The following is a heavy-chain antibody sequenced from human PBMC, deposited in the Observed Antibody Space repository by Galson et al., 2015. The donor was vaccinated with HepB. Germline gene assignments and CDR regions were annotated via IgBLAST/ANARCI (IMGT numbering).Heavy chain of an antibody. V-gene: IGHV6-1*01. D-gene: IGHD6-19*01. CDR3: AGDKYSSGWDHNWYFDL. CDR1: GDSVSSNSAA. Sequence: CAISGDSVSSNSAAWNWIRQSPSRGLEWLGRTYYRSKWYNDYAVSVKSRITINPDTSKNQFSLQLNSVTPEDTAVYYCAGDKYSSGWDHNWYFDLWGRGTLVTVSS. J-gene: IGHJ2*01. CDR2: TYYRSKWYN.